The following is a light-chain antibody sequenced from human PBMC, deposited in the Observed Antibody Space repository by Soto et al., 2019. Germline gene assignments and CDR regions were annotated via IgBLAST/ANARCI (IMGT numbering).Light chain of an antibody. Sequence: DIQMTQSPSTLSASVGDRVTISCRASQSISSWLAWYQQKPGKAPKLLIYKASSLGNGGPSRFSVSGPGADFTPTISRLQPDDFPPCCGQPYSSYPPTFRGGTKVEIK. V-gene: IGKV1-5*03. J-gene: IGKJ4*01. CDR1: QSISSW. CDR2: KAS. CDR3: QPYSSYPPT.